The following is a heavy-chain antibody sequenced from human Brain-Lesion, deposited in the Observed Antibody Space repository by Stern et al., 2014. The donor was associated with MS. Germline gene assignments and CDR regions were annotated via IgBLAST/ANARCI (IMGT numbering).Heavy chain of an antibody. V-gene: IGHV4-39*02. Sequence: VQLVESGPGLVKPSETLSLTCTVSGGSIGRSSYYWGWIRQPPGKGLEWIGNIFYTGSTFYDPSLKSRVTISVDTSNNHFSLSLTSGTAADTAVYYCARGAGVFDSWGQGTLVTVSP. CDR1: GGSIGRSSYY. J-gene: IGHJ4*02. CDR3: ARGAGVFDS. D-gene: IGHD6-19*01. CDR2: IFYTGST.